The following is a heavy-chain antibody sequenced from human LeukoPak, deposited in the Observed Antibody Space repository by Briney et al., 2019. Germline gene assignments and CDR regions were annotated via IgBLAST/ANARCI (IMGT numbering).Heavy chain of an antibody. V-gene: IGHV3-23*01. CDR2: YSGSSATT. D-gene: IGHD1-14*01. CDR1: GITFTGYD. Sequence: GGSLRLSCAASGITFTGYDMSWVRQAPGKGLEWVSAYSGSSATTWYADSVKGRFTISRDNSKNTLYLQMNRLRVEDTAVYYCAKVSWTTTTRDYWGQGTLVTVSA. J-gene: IGHJ4*02. CDR3: AKVSWTTTTRDY.